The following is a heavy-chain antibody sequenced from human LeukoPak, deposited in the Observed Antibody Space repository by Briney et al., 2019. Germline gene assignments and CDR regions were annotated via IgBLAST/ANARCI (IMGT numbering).Heavy chain of an antibody. J-gene: IGHJ4*02. D-gene: IGHD2-21*01. CDR2: ISVSGNT. CDR1: GFTLSSYA. Sequence: GGSLRLSCAASGFTLSSYAMSWVRQAPGKGLEWVSAISVSGNTYHADSVKGRFTISRDSSKNTLYLQMNRLRAEDAAVYYCAKAPVTTCSGAYCYPFDYWGQGTLVTVPS. V-gene: IGHV3-23*01. CDR3: AKAPVTTCSGAYCYPFDY.